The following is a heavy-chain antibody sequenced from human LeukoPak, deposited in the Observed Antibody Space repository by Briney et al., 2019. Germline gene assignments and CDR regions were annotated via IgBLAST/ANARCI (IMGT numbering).Heavy chain of an antibody. CDR3: ARARSGYCSSTSCHGAYYYGMDV. D-gene: IGHD2-2*01. Sequence: PSETLSLTCTVSGGSISSYYWSWIRQPAGKGLEWIGRIYTSGSTNYNPSLKSRVTMSVDTSKNQFSLKLSSVTAADTAVYYCARARSGYCSSTSCHGAYYYGMDVWGQGTTVTVSS. CDR1: GGSISSYY. J-gene: IGHJ6*02. V-gene: IGHV4-4*07. CDR2: IYTSGST.